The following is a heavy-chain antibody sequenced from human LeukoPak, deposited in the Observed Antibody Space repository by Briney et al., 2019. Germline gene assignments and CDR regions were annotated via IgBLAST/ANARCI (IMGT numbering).Heavy chain of an antibody. CDR1: GYTFTSYD. D-gene: IGHD3-10*01. J-gene: IGHJ6*03. V-gene: IGHV1-8*03. CDR3: ARDAYYGSGSYPGGDYYYMDV. CDR2: MNPNSGNT. Sequence: ASVKVSCKASGYTFTSYDINWVRQATGQGLEWMGWMNPNSGNTGYALSFQGRVTITRNTSISTAHMELSSLRSEDTAVYYCARDAYYGSGSYPGGDYYYMDVWGKGTTVTISS.